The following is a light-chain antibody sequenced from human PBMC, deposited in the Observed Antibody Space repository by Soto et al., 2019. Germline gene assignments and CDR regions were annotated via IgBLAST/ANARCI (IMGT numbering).Light chain of an antibody. CDR3: LLDYAYFWA. J-gene: IGKJ1*01. V-gene: IGKV1-39*01. Sequence: DIQMTQSPSSLSSSVGDIFTISCRASQSISSYLNWYQQKPGKVPKLLIYAASTLQSGVPSRFSGSGSGRDFTLTISSLQPEDFATYYCLLDYAYFWAFGQGTKVDIK. CDR2: AAS. CDR1: QSISSY.